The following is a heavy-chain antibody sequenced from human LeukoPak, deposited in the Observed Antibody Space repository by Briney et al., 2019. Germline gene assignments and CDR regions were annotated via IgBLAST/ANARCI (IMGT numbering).Heavy chain of an antibody. Sequence: GGSLRLPCAASGFTFSSYSMKWVRQAPGKGLEWVSSISSSSSYIYYADSVKGRFTISRDNANNSLYLQMNSLRAEDTAVYYCARSIGYYYPMDVWGQGTTVTVSS. D-gene: IGHD3-22*01. J-gene: IGHJ6*02. CDR2: ISSSSSYI. V-gene: IGHV3-21*04. CDR1: GFTFSSYS. CDR3: ARSIGYYYPMDV.